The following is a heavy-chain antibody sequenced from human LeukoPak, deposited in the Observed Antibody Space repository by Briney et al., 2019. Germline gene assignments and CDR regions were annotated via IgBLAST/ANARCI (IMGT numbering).Heavy chain of an antibody. CDR1: GGTFSSYA. V-gene: IGHV1-69*04. J-gene: IGHJ6*03. D-gene: IGHD3-10*01. Sequence: ASVKVSCKASGGTFSSYAISWVRQAPGQGLEWMGRIIPILGIANYAQKFQGRVTITADKSTSTAYMELSSLRSDDTAVYYCARGDMVRGLYYMDVWGRGTTVTVSS. CDR3: ARGDMVRGLYYMDV. CDR2: IIPILGIA.